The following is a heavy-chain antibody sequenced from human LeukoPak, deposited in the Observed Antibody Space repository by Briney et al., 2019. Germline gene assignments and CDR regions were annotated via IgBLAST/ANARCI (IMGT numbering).Heavy chain of an antibody. CDR2: IYYSGST. CDR3: ARGFITGTTYYYYYYYMDV. Sequence: SETLSLTYTVSGGSISSYYWSWIRQPPGKGLEWIGYIYYSGSTNYNPSLKSRVTISVDTSKNQFSLKLSSVTAADTAVYYCARGFITGTTYYYYYYYMDVWGKGTTVTVSS. V-gene: IGHV4-59*01. CDR1: GGSISSYY. D-gene: IGHD1-20*01. J-gene: IGHJ6*03.